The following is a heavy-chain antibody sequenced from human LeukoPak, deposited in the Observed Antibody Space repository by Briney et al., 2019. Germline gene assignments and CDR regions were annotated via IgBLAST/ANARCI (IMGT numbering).Heavy chain of an antibody. J-gene: IGHJ4*02. D-gene: IGHD5-12*01. CDR2: IDPSDSYT. V-gene: IGHV5-10-1*01. CDR3: ARSYSGYDYLDY. Sequence: GESLRISCKGSGYSFPSYWITWVRQMPGKGLEWMGRIDPSDSYTNYSPSFQGHVTISADKSISTAYLQWSSLKASDTAMYYGARSYSGYDYLDYWGQGTLVTVSS. CDR1: GYSFPSYW.